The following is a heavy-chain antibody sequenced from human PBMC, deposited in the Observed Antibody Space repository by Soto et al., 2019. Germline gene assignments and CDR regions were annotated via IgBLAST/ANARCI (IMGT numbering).Heavy chain of an antibody. D-gene: IGHD7-27*01. CDR3: TRDSNLGFDP. Sequence: PGGSLRLSCAVSGFTFSNYWMHWVRQAPGQGLVWVSRIDSDGTATSYADSVKGRFTISRDNAKSTLYLQMNSLRAEYTAVYYCTRDSNLGFDPWGQGTLVPVSP. J-gene: IGHJ5*02. CDR1: GFTFSNYW. V-gene: IGHV3-74*01. CDR2: IDSDGTAT.